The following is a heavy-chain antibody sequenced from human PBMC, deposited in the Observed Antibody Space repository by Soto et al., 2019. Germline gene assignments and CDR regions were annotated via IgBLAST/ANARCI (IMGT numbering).Heavy chain of an antibody. V-gene: IGHV4-39*07. Sequence: SETMSLPCTLSRVAINNSDFPGGWVRQPPGKALEWIGSIYFGGNTYYNPSLERRVTISADTSKNQFSLKLNSVPAADTAVYYCARGQSASYSYYYGTGVWGRGTTVTVSS. D-gene: IGHD6-19*01. J-gene: IGHJ6*02. CDR1: RVAINNSDFP. CDR3: ARGQSASYSYYYGTGV. CDR2: IYFGGNT.